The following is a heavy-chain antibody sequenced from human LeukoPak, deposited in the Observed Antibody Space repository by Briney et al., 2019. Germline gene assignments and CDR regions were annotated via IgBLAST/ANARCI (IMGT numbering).Heavy chain of an antibody. CDR1: GGSFSGYY. J-gene: IGHJ4*02. V-gene: IGHV4-34*01. Sequence: SETLSLTCAVYGGSFSGYYWSWIRQPPGKGLEWIGEINHSGSTNYNPSLKSRVTISVDTSKNQFSLKLSSVTAADTAVYYCAIRSEGTQLWFPFDYWGQGTLVTVSS. CDR3: AIRSEGTQLWFPFDY. D-gene: IGHD5-18*01. CDR2: INHSGST.